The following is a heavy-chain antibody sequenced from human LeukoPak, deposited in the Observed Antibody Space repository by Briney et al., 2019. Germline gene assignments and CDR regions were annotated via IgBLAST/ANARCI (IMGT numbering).Heavy chain of an antibody. J-gene: IGHJ4*02. V-gene: IGHV1-69*13. CDR3: ARGGGIAAHAAERWDY. CDR1: GYTFTSYG. D-gene: IGHD6-6*01. CDR2: IIRIFGTA. Sequence: SVKVSCKASGYTFTSYGISWVRQAPGQGLEWMGGIIRIFGTANYAQKFQGRVTITADESTSTAYMELSSLRSEDTAVYYCARGGGIAAHAAERWDYWGQGTLVTVSS.